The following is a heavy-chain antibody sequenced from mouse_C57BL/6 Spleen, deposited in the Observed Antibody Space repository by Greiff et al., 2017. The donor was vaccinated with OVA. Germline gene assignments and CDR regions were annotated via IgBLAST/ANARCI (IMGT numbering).Heavy chain of an antibody. Sequence: EVQLQESGGGLVKPGGSLKLSCAASGFTFSSYAMSWVRQTPEKRLEWVATISDGGSYTYYPDNVKGRFTISRDNAKNNLYLQMSHLKSEDTAMYYCARDGHYYGSSYFDYWGQGTTLTVSS. J-gene: IGHJ2*01. D-gene: IGHD1-1*01. CDR3: ARDGHYYGSSYFDY. CDR2: ISDGGSYT. CDR1: GFTFSSYA. V-gene: IGHV5-4*01.